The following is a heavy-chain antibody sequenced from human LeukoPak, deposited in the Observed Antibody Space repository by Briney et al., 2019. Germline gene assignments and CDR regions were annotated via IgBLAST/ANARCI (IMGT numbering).Heavy chain of an antibody. CDR2: ISWNSGSI. Sequence: PGRSLRLSCAASGFTFDDYAMHWVRQAPGKGLEWVSGISWNSGSIGYVDSVKGRSTISRDNAKNSLYLQMNSLRAEDTALYYCAKAYYYDSSGFWFDPWGQGTLVTVSS. CDR3: AKAYYYDSSGFWFDP. CDR1: GFTFDDYA. J-gene: IGHJ5*02. D-gene: IGHD3-22*01. V-gene: IGHV3-9*01.